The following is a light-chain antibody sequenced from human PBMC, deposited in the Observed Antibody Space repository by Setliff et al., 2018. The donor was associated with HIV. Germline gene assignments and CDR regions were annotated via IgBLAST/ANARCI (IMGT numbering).Light chain of an antibody. V-gene: IGKV3-11*01. CDR2: DAS. CDR1: QSVSSF. Sequence: EIVLTQSPATLSLSPGERATLSCRASQSVSSFLAWYQQKSGQAPRLLIYDASNRATGIPARFSGSGSGTDFTLTISSLEPEDLAVYYCQQRTNWPRTFGQGTK. CDR3: QQRTNWPRT. J-gene: IGKJ1*01.